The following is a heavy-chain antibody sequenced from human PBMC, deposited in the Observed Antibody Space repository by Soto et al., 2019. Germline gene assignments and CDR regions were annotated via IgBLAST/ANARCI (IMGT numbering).Heavy chain of an antibody. J-gene: IGHJ4*02. V-gene: IGHV1-3*01. Sequence: ASVKVSCKASGYTFTSYAMHWVRQAPGQRLEWMGWINAGNGNTKYSQKFQGRVTITRDTSASTAYMELSSLRSEDTAVYYCARSDRIQLWLDYWGQGTLVTVSS. CDR2: INAGNGNT. D-gene: IGHD5-18*01. CDR1: GYTFTSYA. CDR3: ARSDRIQLWLDY.